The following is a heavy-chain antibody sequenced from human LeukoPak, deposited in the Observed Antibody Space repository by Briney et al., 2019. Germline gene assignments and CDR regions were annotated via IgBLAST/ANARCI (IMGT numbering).Heavy chain of an antibody. V-gene: IGHV3-11*01. CDR2: ISSSGSTI. CDR3: ARERRYSSRWYGSYYYYYYYGMDV. CDR1: GFTFSDYY. Sequence: GGSLRLSCAASGFTFSDYYMSWIRQAPGKGLEWVSYISSSGSTIYYADSVKGRFTISRDSAKNSLYLQMDSLRAEDTAVYYCARERRYSSRWYGSYYYYYYYGMDVWGQGTTVTVSS. D-gene: IGHD6-13*01. J-gene: IGHJ6*02.